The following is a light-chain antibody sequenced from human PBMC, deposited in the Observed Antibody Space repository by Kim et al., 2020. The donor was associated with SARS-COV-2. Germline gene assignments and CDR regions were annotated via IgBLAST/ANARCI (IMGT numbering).Light chain of an antibody. CDR2: GAS. CDR3: QQYNSWPPIT. V-gene: IGKV3-15*01. CDR1: QDISRN. Sequence: SPGERASPSCRARQDISRNLAWYQQRAGPAPRLLIYGASTGATGIPARFTGSGSGTEFTLTISNLQSEDFVVYYCQQYNSWPPITFGQGTRLEIK. J-gene: IGKJ5*01.